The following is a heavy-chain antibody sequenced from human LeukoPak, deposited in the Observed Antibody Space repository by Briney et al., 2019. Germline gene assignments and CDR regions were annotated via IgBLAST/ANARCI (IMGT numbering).Heavy chain of an antibody. CDR1: GASTSSRY. J-gene: IGHJ4*02. V-gene: IGHV4-59*08. D-gene: IGHD6-19*01. Sequence: PSETLSLTCSASGASTSSRYWSWIRQFPGGTLEWIGHIYNAKNTKYNPSLTSRVTISVDTSRNQFSLSLTSLTAADTAIYYCAQTTGWQGFDFWGPGALVTVSS. CDR3: AQTTGWQGFDF. CDR2: IYNAKNT.